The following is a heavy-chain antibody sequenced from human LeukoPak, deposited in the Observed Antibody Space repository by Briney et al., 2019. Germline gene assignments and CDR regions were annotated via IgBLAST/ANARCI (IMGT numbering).Heavy chain of an antibody. CDR2: ISYDGSNK. Sequence: GGSLRLSCAASGFTFSSYGMHWVRQAPGKGLEWVAVISYDGSNKYYADSVKGRFTISRDNSKNTLYLQMNSLRAEDTAVYYCAKDTAVDTAMARGDYWGQGTLVTVSS. V-gene: IGHV3-30*18. J-gene: IGHJ4*02. CDR3: AKDTAVDTAMARGDY. D-gene: IGHD5-18*01. CDR1: GFTFSSYG.